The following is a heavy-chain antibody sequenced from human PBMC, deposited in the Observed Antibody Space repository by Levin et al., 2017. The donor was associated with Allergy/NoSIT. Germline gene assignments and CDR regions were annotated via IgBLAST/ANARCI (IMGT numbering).Heavy chain of an antibody. CDR2: IWYDGSNK. D-gene: IGHD5-18*01. CDR1: GFTFSSYG. CDR3: AREGYSYGQRWFDP. J-gene: IGHJ5*02. V-gene: IGHV3-33*01. Sequence: PGGSLRLSCAASGFTFSSYGMHWVRQAPGKGLEWVAVIWYDGSNKYYADSVKGRFTISRDNSKNTLYLQMNSLRAEDTAVYYCAREGYSYGQRWFDPWGQGTLVTVSS.